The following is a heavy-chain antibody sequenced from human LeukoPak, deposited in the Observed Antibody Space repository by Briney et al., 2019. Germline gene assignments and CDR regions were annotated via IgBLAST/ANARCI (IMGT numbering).Heavy chain of an antibody. CDR3: ARGISSGWYGVLDY. Sequence: GGSLRLSCTVSGFTVSNSYLSWVRQAPGKGLEWVSVIYSGGSTYYADSVKGRFTISRDNSKNTLYLQMSSLRAEDTAVYYCARGISSGWYGVLDYWGQGTLVTVSS. CDR2: IYSGGST. V-gene: IGHV3-53*01. J-gene: IGHJ4*02. D-gene: IGHD6-19*01. CDR1: GFTVSNSY.